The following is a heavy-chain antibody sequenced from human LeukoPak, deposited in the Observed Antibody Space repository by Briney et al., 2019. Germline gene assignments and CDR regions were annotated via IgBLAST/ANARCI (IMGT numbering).Heavy chain of an antibody. V-gene: IGHV3-73*01. D-gene: IGHD6-19*01. J-gene: IGHJ4*02. CDR1: GLTFSGSA. Sequence: GGSLRLSCAASGLTFSGSAMHWVRQASGKGLEWVGRIRSKANSYATAYAASVKGRFTISRDDSKNTAYLQMNSLKTEDTAVYYCTRHGYSSGWYDYWGQGTLVTVSS. CDR2: IRSKANSYAT. CDR3: TRHGYSSGWYDY.